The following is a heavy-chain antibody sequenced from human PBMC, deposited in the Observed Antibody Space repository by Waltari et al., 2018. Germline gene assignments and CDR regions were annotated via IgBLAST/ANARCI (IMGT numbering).Heavy chain of an antibody. CDR1: GYTFTSYG. V-gene: IGHV1-18*01. CDR2: ISAYNGNT. D-gene: IGHD6-13*01. J-gene: IGHJ6*02. CDR3: ARLKALIAAADYYGMDV. Sequence: QVQLVQSGAEVKKPGASVKVSCKASGYTFTSYGISWVRKAPGQGLEWMGWISAYNGNTNYAQKLQGRVTMTTDTSTSTAYMELRSLRSDDTAVYYCARLKALIAAADYYGMDVWGQGTTVTVSS.